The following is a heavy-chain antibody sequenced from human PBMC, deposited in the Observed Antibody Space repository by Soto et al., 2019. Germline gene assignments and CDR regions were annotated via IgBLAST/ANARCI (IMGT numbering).Heavy chain of an antibody. CDR3: AHRGYMYGNWDHGYFDY. D-gene: IGHD5-18*01. CDR2: IYWDDDK. V-gene: IGHV2-5*02. CDR1: GFSLTTSGVG. Sequence: QITLKESGPTRARPTQTLALTCTFSGFSLTTSGVGVGWIRKTPGKALEWLAVIYWDDDKRYSPSLKSRRTNTKDTSKNPVVLTMADMDPVDTATYFCAHRGYMYGNWDHGYFDYWGQGTLVTVSS. J-gene: IGHJ4*02.